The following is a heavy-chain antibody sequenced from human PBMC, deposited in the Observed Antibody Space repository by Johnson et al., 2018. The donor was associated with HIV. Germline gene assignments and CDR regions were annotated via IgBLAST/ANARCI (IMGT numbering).Heavy chain of an antibody. J-gene: IGHJ3*02. D-gene: IGHD3-22*01. V-gene: IGHV3-30*02. CDR1: GFTFSSYG. Sequence: QVLLLESGGGVVQPGGSLRLSCAASGFTFSSYGMHWVRQAPGKGLEWVAFIRCDGSSKYYADSVKGRFTISRDNSKNTLYLQMNSLRAEDTAVYYCAKRAPGYDSSGYRNVFDIWGQGTMVTVSS. CDR3: AKRAPGYDSSGYRNVFDI. CDR2: IRCDGSSK.